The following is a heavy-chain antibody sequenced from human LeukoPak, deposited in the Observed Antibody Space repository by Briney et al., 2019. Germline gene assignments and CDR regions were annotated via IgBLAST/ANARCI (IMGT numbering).Heavy chain of an antibody. V-gene: IGHV4-4*02. Sequence: SETLSLTCAVSGGSFSSDNWWSWVRQPPGKGLEWIGEVFHSGSTNYNPSLKSRVTISVDTSKNQFSLKLSSVTAADTAVYYCARDRGPYSGYDSYYFDYWGQGTLVTVSS. CDR1: GGSFSSDNW. CDR3: ARDRGPYSGYDSYYFDY. J-gene: IGHJ4*02. CDR2: VFHSGST. D-gene: IGHD5-12*01.